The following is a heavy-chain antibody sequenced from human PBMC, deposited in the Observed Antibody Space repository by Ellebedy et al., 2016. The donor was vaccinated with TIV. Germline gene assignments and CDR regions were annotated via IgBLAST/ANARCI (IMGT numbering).Heavy chain of an antibody. CDR2: ISGSGGST. V-gene: IGHV3-23*01. Sequence: PGGSLRLSCAASGFTFSSSAMSWVRQAPGKGLEWVSAISGSGGSTYYADSVKGRSTISRDSSKSTLYLQMNSLRAEDTAVYYCAKGSSGSRPYYFDYWGRGTLVTVSS. CDR3: AKGSSGSRPYYFDY. J-gene: IGHJ4*02. D-gene: IGHD3-22*01. CDR1: GFTFSSSA.